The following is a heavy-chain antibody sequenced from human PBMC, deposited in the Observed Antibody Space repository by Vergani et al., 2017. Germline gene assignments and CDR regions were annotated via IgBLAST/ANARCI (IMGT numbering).Heavy chain of an antibody. V-gene: IGHV3-9*01. D-gene: IGHD1-26*01. J-gene: IGHJ6*02. CDR1: GFTFDDYA. CDR2: ISWNSGSI. CDR3: ANSVSAGNVGVAYFGMDV. Sequence: EVQLVESGGGLVQPGRSLRLSCAASGFTFDDYAMHWVRQAPGKGLEWVSGISWNSGSIGYADSVKGRFTISRDKSQNTVNLQMNSLRTEDTAVYFCANSVSAGNVGVAYFGMDVWGRGTTVTVSS.